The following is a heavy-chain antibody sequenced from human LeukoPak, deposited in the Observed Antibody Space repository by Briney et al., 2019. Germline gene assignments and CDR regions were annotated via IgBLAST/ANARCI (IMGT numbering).Heavy chain of an antibody. CDR3: ARGEELLWFGEYTPGWFDP. Sequence: ASVKVSCKASGGTFSSYAISWVRQAPGQGFEWMGGIIPIFGTANYAQKFQGRVTITADESTSTAYMELSSLRSEDTAVYYCARGEELLWFGEYTPGWFDPWGQGTLVTVSS. J-gene: IGHJ5*02. D-gene: IGHD3-10*01. V-gene: IGHV1-69*01. CDR1: GGTFSSYA. CDR2: IIPIFGTA.